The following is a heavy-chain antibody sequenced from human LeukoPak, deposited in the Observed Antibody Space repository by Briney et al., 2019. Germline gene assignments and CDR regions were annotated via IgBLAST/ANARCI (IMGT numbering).Heavy chain of an antibody. J-gene: IGHJ1*01. CDR2: ISGSGGST. CDR3: ARLVDTAMVGSFQH. D-gene: IGHD5-18*01. CDR1: GFTFSSYA. Sequence: GGSLRLSCAASGFTFSSYAMSWVRQAPGKGLEWVSAISGSGGSTYYADSVKGRFTISGDNSKNTLYLQMNSLRAEDTAVYYCARLVDTAMVGSFQHWGQGTLVTVSS. V-gene: IGHV3-23*01.